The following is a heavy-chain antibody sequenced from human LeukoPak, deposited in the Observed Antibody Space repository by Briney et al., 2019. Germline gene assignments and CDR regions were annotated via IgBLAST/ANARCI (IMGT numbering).Heavy chain of an antibody. Sequence: GGSLRFSCAASGFTFSTKWMTWVRQAPGKGLEWVANIKQDGSEKFYVDSVRGRFTISRDNAKNSLYLQMNSLRAADTALYYCTKDSRPRSNYYYYGMDVWGQGTTVTVSS. J-gene: IGHJ6*02. V-gene: IGHV3-7*03. CDR1: GFTFSTKW. CDR3: TKDSRPRSNYYYYGMDV. CDR2: IKQDGSEK.